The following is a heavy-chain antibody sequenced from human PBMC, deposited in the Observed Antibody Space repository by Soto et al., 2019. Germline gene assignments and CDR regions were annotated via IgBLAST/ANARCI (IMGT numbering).Heavy chain of an antibody. D-gene: IGHD6-6*01. J-gene: IGHJ5*02. CDR3: ARVITGTIHSSSSGWFDP. CDR2: IYHSGST. CDR1: GGSISSGGYS. V-gene: IGHV4-30-2*01. Sequence: QLQLQESGSGLVKPSQTLSLTCAVSGGSISSGGYSWSWIRQPPGKGLEWIGYIYHSGSTYYNPSLKSRVTISVDRSKNQFSLKLSSVTAADTAVYYCARVITGTIHSSSSGWFDPWGQGTLVTVSS.